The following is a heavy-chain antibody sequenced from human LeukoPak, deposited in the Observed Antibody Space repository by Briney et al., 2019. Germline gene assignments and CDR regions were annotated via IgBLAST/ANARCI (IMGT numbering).Heavy chain of an antibody. D-gene: IGHD2-15*01. V-gene: IGHV3-30*04. Sequence: GGSLRLSCVVSGFTFYTFAMNWVRQAPGKGLEWVAVISYDGSNKYYADSVKGRFTISRDNSKNTLYLQMNSLRAEDTAVYYCACGGSTFDYWGQGTLVTVSS. CDR1: GFTFYTFA. CDR3: ACGGSTFDY. CDR2: ISYDGSNK. J-gene: IGHJ4*02.